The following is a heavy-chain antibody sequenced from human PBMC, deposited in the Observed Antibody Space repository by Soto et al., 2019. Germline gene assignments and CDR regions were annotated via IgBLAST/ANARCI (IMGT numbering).Heavy chain of an antibody. D-gene: IGHD2-15*01. V-gene: IGHV1-2*04. CDR2: INPNSGGT. CDR3: ARSKIVVVVAATGSSVVRDPDAFDI. J-gene: IGHJ3*02. CDR1: GYTFTGYY. Sequence: ASVKVSCKASGYTFTGYYMHWVRQAPGQGLEWMGWINPNSGGTNYAQKFQGWVTMTRDTSISTAYMELSRLRSDDTAVYYCARSKIVVVVAATGSSVVRDPDAFDIWGQGTMVTVSS.